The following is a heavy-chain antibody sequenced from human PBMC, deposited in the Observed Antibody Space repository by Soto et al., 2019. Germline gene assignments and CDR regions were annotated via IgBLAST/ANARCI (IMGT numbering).Heavy chain of an antibody. D-gene: IGHD5-12*01. Sequence: HPGGSLRLSCAASGFTFSRDGMHWVLQAPGKGLEWVAVISYDGSNKYYADSVKGRFTISRDNSKNTLYLQMNSLRAEDTAVYYCAKDLWEYSGYDLPMYWGQGTLVTVSS. V-gene: IGHV3-30*18. CDR1: GFTFSRDG. CDR3: AKDLWEYSGYDLPMY. J-gene: IGHJ4*02. CDR2: ISYDGSNK.